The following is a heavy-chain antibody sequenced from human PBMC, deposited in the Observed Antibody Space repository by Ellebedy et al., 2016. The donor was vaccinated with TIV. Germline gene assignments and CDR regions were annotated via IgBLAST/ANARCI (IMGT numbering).Heavy chain of an antibody. CDR1: GGTFSSYV. J-gene: IGHJ6*02. V-gene: IGHV1-69*06. CDR2: IIPIFGTA. CDR3: ACPRRSYDFWSGYYLGEPYYYYGMDV. D-gene: IGHD3-3*01. Sequence: SVKVSCXASGGTFSSYVISWVRQAPGQGLEWMGGIIPIFGTANYAQKFQGRVTITADKSTSTAYMELSSLRSEDTAVYYCACPRRSYDFWSGYYLGEPYYYYGMDVWGQGTTVTVSS.